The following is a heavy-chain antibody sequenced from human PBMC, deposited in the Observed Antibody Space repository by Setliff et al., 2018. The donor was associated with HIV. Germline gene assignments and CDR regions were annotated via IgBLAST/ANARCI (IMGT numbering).Heavy chain of an antibody. CDR3: ARSFGRGAFNV. CDR2: ISFAGHI. D-gene: IGHD3-10*01. CDR1: GASIRSDRMY. Sequence: SETLSLTCSVSGASIRSDRMYWSWIRRPPGQRLEWIGFISFAGHINYNPSLSSRVTVSRDTSRNQFSMTLTSVTAADTAVYYCARSFGRGAFNVWGQGTVVTVSS. V-gene: IGHV4-61*01. J-gene: IGHJ3*01.